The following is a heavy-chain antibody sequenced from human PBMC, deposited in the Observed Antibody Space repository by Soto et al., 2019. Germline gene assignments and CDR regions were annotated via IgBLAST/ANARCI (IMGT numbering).Heavy chain of an antibody. CDR3: AKVSSSSGDFQH. J-gene: IGHJ1*01. D-gene: IGHD6-6*01. V-gene: IGHV3-9*01. Sequence: VELVESGGGLVQPGRSLRLSCAASGFIFNDYAMHWVRQVPGKGLEWVSGISWNSGYIGYADSVKGRFTISRDNPKNSLYLQMNSLRSEDTALYYCAKVSSSSGDFQHWGQGTLVTVSS. CDR1: GFIFNDYA. CDR2: ISWNSGYI.